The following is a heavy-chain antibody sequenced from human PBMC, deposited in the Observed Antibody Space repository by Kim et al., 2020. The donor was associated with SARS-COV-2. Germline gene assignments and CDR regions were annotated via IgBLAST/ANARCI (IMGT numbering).Heavy chain of an antibody. Sequence: GGSLRLSCTASGFTFGDYAMSWVRQAPGKGLEWVGFIRSKAYGGTTEYAASVKGRFTISRDDSKSIAYLQMNSLKTEDTAVYYCTRESLLWFGETLYYYYGMDVWGQGTTVTVSS. V-gene: IGHV3-49*04. CDR3: TRESLLWFGETLYYYYGMDV. D-gene: IGHD3-10*01. CDR2: IRSKAYGGTT. CDR1: GFTFGDYA. J-gene: IGHJ6*02.